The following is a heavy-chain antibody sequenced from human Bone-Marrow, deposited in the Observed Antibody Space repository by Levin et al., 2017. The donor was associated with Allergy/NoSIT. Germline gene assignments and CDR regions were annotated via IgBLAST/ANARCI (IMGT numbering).Heavy chain of an antibody. D-gene: IGHD2-2*02. CDR1: GLSFSSTW. J-gene: IGHJ4*01. Sequence: GESLKISCAASGLSFSSTWMFWVRQAPGKGLLCVSHINHDGSLTIYADSVKGRFTISRDNARNTLYLQINSLRVEDTALYYCATDRGPNTPEYWGHGTLVTVSS. V-gene: IGHV3-74*01. CDR2: INHDGSLT. CDR3: ATDRGPNTPEY.